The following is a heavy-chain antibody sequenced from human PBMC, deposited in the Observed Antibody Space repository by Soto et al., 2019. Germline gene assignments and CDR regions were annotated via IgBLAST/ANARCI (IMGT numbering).Heavy chain of an antibody. Sequence: ASVKVSCKASGYTFTSYGISWVRQAPGQGLEWMGWISAYNGNTNYAQKLQGRVTMTTDTSTSTAYMELRSLRSDDTAVYYCARGGPYGDYYYYGMDVWGRGTTVTVSS. V-gene: IGHV1-18*01. J-gene: IGHJ6*02. CDR1: GYTFTSYG. D-gene: IGHD4-17*01. CDR3: ARGGPYGDYYYYGMDV. CDR2: ISAYNGNT.